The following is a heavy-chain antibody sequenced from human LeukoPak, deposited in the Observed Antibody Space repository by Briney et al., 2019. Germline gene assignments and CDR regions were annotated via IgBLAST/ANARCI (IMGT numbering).Heavy chain of an antibody. V-gene: IGHV4-34*01. Sequence: SETLSLTCAVYGGPFSGYYWSWIRQPPGKGLEWIGEINHSGNTNYNPSLKSRVTISVDTSKNQFSLNLSSVTAADTAVYYCATVYSGYDVVGEDYWGQGTLVTVSS. CDR1: GGPFSGYY. J-gene: IGHJ4*02. CDR2: INHSGNT. D-gene: IGHD5-12*01. CDR3: ATVYSGYDVVGEDY.